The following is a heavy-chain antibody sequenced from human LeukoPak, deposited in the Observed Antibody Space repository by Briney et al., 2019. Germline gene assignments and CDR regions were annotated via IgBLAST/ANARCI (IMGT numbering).Heavy chain of an antibody. D-gene: IGHD5-12*01. CDR1: GFTFSSYG. V-gene: IGHV3-33*01. CDR3: ARDLDSGYGAFDY. J-gene: IGHJ4*02. Sequence: GGSLRLSCAASGFTFSSYGMHWVRQAPGKGLEWVAAIWYDGSNKYYADSVKGRFTISRDNSKNTLYLQMNSLRAEDTAVYYCARDLDSGYGAFDYWGQGTLVTVSS. CDR2: IWYDGSNK.